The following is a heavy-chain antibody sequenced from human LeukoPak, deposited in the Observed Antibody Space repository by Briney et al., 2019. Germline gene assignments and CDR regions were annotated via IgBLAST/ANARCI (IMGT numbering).Heavy chain of an antibody. CDR1: GASMSSFY. Sequence: SETLSLTCTVSGASMSSFYWNWIRQSAGRGLEWIGRISSSGSTNFNPSLQSRVTMSLDILKDQFSLRLSSLTAADTAVYYCAREHSVGGGYAYGLHSYFDYWGQGTLVTVSS. J-gene: IGHJ4*02. V-gene: IGHV4-4*07. D-gene: IGHD5-12*01. CDR3: AREHSVGGGYAYGLHSYFDY. CDR2: ISSSGST.